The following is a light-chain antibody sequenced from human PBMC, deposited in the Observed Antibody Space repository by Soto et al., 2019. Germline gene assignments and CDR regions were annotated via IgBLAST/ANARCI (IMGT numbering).Light chain of an antibody. Sequence: DIQMTQSPSTLSASVGDRVTITCRASESINRRLAWYQQKPGSAPKLVIYKSSTLESGVPSRFSGSGYGTEFTLTISGLQPDDFATYYCQRFDTSNAMYFFGPGTKVDIK. V-gene: IGKV1-5*03. CDR1: ESINRR. J-gene: IGKJ2*01. CDR2: KSS. CDR3: QRFDTSNAMYF.